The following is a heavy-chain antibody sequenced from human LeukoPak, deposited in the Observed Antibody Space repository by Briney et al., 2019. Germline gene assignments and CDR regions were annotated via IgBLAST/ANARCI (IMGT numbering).Heavy chain of an antibody. J-gene: IGHJ4*02. CDR2: IYYSGST. CDR1: GGSISSYY. CDR3: ARGRGSSFDY. D-gene: IGHD6-6*01. Sequence: SETLSLTCTVSGGSISSYYWSWIRQPPGKGLEWIGYIYYSGSTNCNPSLKSRVTISVDTSKNQFSLKLSSVTAADTAVYYCARGRGSSFDYWGQGTLVTVSS. V-gene: IGHV4-59*01.